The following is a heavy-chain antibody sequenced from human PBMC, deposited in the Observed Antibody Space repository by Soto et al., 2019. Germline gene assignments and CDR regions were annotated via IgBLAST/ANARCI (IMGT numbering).Heavy chain of an antibody. CDR1: GITFGNYW. Sequence: GGSLRLSCAASGITFGNYWMHWVRQAPGKGLVWVSRISDYGRINYADSVKDRFIISRDDAKSELYLQLNDLRAEDTAMYYCARGGLEPFDHWGQGALVTVSS. CDR2: ISDYGRI. V-gene: IGHV3-74*01. J-gene: IGHJ4*02. CDR3: ARGGLEPFDH. D-gene: IGHD1-1*01.